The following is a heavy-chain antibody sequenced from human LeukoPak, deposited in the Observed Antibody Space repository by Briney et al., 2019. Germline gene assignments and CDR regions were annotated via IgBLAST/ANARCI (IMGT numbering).Heavy chain of an antibody. CDR2: ISAYNGNT. CDR3: ARDGEVRYFDWLSQPNWFDP. Sequence: VASVKVSCKASGYTFTSYGISWVRQAPGQGLEWMGWISAYNGNTNYGQKLQGRVTMTTDTSTSTAYVELRSLRSDDTAVYYCARDGEVRYFDWLSQPNWFDPWGQGTLVTVSS. CDR1: GYTFTSYG. V-gene: IGHV1-18*04. D-gene: IGHD3-9*01. J-gene: IGHJ5*02.